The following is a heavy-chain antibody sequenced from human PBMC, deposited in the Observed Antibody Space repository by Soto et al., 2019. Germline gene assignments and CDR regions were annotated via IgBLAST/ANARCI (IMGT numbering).Heavy chain of an antibody. CDR2: ISSSGSTI. V-gene: IGHV3-48*03. J-gene: IGHJ6*02. CDR3: ASRGAEQQLAPLMDV. CDR1: GFTFSSYE. Sequence: HPGGSLRLSCAASGFTFSSYEVNWVRQAPGKGLEWVSYISSSGSTIYYADSVKGRFTISRDNAKNSLYLQMNSLRAEDTAVYYCASRGAEQQLAPLMDVWGQGTTVTVSS. D-gene: IGHD6-13*01.